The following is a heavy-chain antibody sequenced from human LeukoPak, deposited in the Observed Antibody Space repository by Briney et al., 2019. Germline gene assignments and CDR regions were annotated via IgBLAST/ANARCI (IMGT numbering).Heavy chain of an antibody. CDR2: IYYSGST. D-gene: IGHD4-17*01. CDR3: ARSYGDPPKFDY. V-gene: IGHV4-30-4*01. Sequence: PSETLSLTCTVSGGSISSGDYYWRWIRQPPGKGLEWIGYIYYSGSTYYNPSLKSRVTISVDTSKNQFSLKLSSVTAADTAVYYCARSYGDPPKFDYWGQGTLVTVSS. CDR1: GGSISSGDYY. J-gene: IGHJ4*02.